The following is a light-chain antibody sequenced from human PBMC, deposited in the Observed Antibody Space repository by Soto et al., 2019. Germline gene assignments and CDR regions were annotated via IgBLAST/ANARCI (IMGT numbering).Light chain of an antibody. CDR3: TSWTTNNSPYV. CDR1: NSDVGGYNY. J-gene: IGLJ1*01. Sequence: QSALTQPASVSGSPGQSITISCTGTNSDVGGYNYVSWYQQHPGKAPKLLIYEVTNRPSGVSDRFSGSKSGSTASLTISGLQTDDEADYYCTSWTTNNSPYVFGTGTQLTVL. V-gene: IGLV2-14*03. CDR2: EVT.